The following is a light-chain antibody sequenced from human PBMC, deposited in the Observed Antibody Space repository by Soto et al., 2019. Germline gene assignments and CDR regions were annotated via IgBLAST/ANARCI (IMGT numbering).Light chain of an antibody. CDR3: QQRSNWPPIT. V-gene: IGKV3-11*01. J-gene: IGKJ5*01. CDR2: DAS. Sequence: ETVLTQSPATLSLSPWEIATLSFMASQSISSYLAWYQQKPGQAPRLLIYDASNRATGIPARFSGSGSGTDFTLTISSLEPEDFAVYYCQQRSNWPPITFGQGTRLEIK. CDR1: QSISSY.